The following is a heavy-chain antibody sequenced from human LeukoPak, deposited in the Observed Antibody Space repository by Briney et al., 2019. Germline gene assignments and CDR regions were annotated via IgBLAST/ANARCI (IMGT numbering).Heavy chain of an antibody. CDR1: GFTFSSYA. V-gene: IGHV3-23*01. CDR3: AKDRTFRVVVVISH. J-gene: IGHJ4*02. D-gene: IGHD3-22*01. CDR2: ISGSGGST. Sequence: PGGSLRLSCAASGFTFSSYAMSWVRQAQGKGLEWVSGISGSGGSTYYADSVKGRFTISRDNSKNTLYLQMNSLRAEDTAVYYCAKDRTFRVVVVISHWGQGTLVTVSS.